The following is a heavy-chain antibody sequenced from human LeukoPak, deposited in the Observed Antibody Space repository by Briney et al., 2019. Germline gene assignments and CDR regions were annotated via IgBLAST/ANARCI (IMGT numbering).Heavy chain of an antibody. CDR1: GGSISSGGYY. CDR3: SRGGSKFRGGFDY. CDR2: IYYSGST. Sequence: SETLSLTCTVSGGSISSGGYYWSWIRQHPGKGLEWTGYIYYSGSTYYNPSLKSRVTISVDTSKNQFSLKLSSVTAADTAVYYCSRGGSKFRGGFDYWGQGTLVTVSS. J-gene: IGHJ4*02. D-gene: IGHD3-16*01. V-gene: IGHV4-31*03.